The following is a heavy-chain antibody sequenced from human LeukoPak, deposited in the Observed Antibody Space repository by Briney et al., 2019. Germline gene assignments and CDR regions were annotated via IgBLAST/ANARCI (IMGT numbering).Heavy chain of an antibody. Sequence: GGSLRLSCGASGFTFSSYGMHWVRQAPGKGLEWVAFIRYDGSRKYYADSVKGRFTISRDNSKNTLHLQMNSLRAEDTAVYYCAKGLAYSFDYWGQGTLVTVSS. CDR1: GFTFSSYG. J-gene: IGHJ4*02. D-gene: IGHD3/OR15-3a*01. V-gene: IGHV3-30*02. CDR2: IRYDGSRK. CDR3: AKGLAYSFDY.